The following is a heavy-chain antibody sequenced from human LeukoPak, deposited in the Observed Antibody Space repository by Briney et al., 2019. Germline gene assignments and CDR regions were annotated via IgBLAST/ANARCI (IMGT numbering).Heavy chain of an antibody. CDR3: AKAVGGDGSGSL. CDR1: GDSISTYY. Sequence: PSETLSLTCTVSGDSISTYYWSWIRQPPGKGLEWIGYIYYRVTSDYNPSLKSRVTMSVDMSTRQISLKLSSVTAADTAVYYCAKAVGGDGSGSLWGPGTLVTVSS. V-gene: IGHV4-59*01. D-gene: IGHD3-10*01. J-gene: IGHJ4*02. CDR2: IYYRVTS.